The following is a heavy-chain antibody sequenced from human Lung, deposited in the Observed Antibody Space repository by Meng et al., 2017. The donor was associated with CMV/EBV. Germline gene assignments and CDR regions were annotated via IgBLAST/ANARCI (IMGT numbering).Heavy chain of an antibody. CDR2: LYTGGIT. D-gene: IGHD3-3*01. V-gene: IGHV3-66*01. J-gene: IGHJ4*02. CDR1: GFFVSSNY. Sequence: GGSLRLXCAASGFFVSSNYMSWVRQAPGRGLEWVSVLYTGGITYYADSVRGRFTISRDNAKNSVYIQMNSLRVEDTAVYYCAGAFRGGYYTNDYWGQGTLVTVSS. CDR3: AGAFRGGYYTNDY.